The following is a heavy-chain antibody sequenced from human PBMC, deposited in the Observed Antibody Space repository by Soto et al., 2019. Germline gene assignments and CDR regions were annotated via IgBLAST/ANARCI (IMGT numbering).Heavy chain of an antibody. J-gene: IGHJ4*02. V-gene: IGHV3-23*01. CDR3: AKNVDKIWGSPYIDY. Sequence: GGSLRLSCAASGFTFSSYAMSWVRQAPGKGLEWVSAISGSGGSTYYADSVKGRFTISRDNSKNTLYLQMNSLRAEDTAVYYCAKNVDKIWGSPYIDYWGQGTLVTVSS. D-gene: IGHD3-16*01. CDR2: ISGSGGST. CDR1: GFTFSSYA.